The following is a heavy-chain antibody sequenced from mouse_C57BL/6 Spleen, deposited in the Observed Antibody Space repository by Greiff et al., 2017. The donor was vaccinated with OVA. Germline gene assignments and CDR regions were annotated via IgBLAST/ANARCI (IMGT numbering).Heavy chain of an antibody. CDR3: ARFGYDPYYAMDY. J-gene: IGHJ4*01. D-gene: IGHD2-2*01. V-gene: IGHV1-69*01. Sequence: QVQLQQPGAELVMPGASVKLSCKASGYTFTSYWMHWVKQRPGQGLEWIGEIDPSDSYTNYNQKFKGKSTLTVDKSSSTAYMQLSSLTSEDSAVYYCARFGYDPYYAMDYWGQGTSVTVSS. CDR2: IDPSDSYT. CDR1: GYTFTSYW.